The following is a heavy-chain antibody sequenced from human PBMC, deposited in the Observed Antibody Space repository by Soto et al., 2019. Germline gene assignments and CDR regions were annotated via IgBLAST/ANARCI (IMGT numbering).Heavy chain of an antibody. J-gene: IGHJ2*01. V-gene: IGHV1-69*08. D-gene: IGHD4-17*01. CDR2: IIPALGTA. CDR3: ASPDFGDYWYFEL. CDR1: GGTFSSHT. Sequence: QAQLVQSGAEVKKPGSSVKVSCKASGGTFSSHTFSWVRQAPGQGLEWMGRIIPALGTATYAQKFQGRVTITADESATTVYMELNSLRSEDTAVYYCASPDFGDYWYFELWGRGTLVTVSS.